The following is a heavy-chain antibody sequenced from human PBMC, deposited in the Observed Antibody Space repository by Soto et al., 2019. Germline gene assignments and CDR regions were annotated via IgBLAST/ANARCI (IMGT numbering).Heavy chain of an antibody. Sequence: SETLSLTCAVYGGSFSGYYWSWIRQPPGKXLEWIGEINHSGSTNYNPSLKSRVTISVDTSKNQFSLKLSSVTAADTAVYYCARPLPILESDIDYYGMDVWGQGTTVTVSS. J-gene: IGHJ6*02. CDR2: INHSGST. CDR3: ARPLPILESDIDYYGMDV. CDR1: GGSFSGYY. V-gene: IGHV4-34*01.